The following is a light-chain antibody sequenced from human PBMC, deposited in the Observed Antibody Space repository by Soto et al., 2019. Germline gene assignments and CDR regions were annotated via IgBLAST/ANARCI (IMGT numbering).Light chain of an antibody. V-gene: IGKV1-5*01. CDR3: QQYNCYPYT. CDR1: QSISSW. J-gene: IGKJ2*01. CDR2: DAS. Sequence: DIQMTQSPSTLSASVGDRVTITCRASQSISSWLAWYQQKPGQAPKLLIYDASSLESGVPSRFSGSGSGTEFTLTTSSLQPDDFATYYCQQYNCYPYTFGHGTKLEIK.